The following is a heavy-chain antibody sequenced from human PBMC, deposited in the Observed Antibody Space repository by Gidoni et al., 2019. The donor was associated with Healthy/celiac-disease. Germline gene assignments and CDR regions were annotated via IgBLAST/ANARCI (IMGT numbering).Heavy chain of an antibody. D-gene: IGHD2-15*01. V-gene: IGHV1-69*06. CDR1: GGPFSSYA. J-gene: IGHJ3*02. Sequence: QVQLVPSGAEVKKPGSSVTVSCKASGGPFSSYAISWVRQAPGQGLEWMGGIIPIFGTANYAQKFQGRVTITADKSTSTAYMELSSLRSEDTAVYYCARALVVVVAVFAFDIWGQGTMVTVSS. CDR2: IIPIFGTA. CDR3: ARALVVVVAVFAFDI.